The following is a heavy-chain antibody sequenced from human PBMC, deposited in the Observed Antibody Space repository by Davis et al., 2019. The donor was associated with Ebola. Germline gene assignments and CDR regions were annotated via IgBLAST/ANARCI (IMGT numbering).Heavy chain of an antibody. V-gene: IGHV4-59*08. CDR3: ARSLRFLEWPHYFDY. J-gene: IGHJ4*02. CDR2: IYYSGST. CDR1: GGSISSYY. Sequence: MPSETLSLTCTVSGGSISSYYWSWIRQPPGKGLEWIGYIYYSGSTNYNPSLKSRVTISVDTSKNQFSLKLSSVTAADTAVYYCARSLRFLEWPHYFDYWGQGTLVTVSS. D-gene: IGHD3-3*01.